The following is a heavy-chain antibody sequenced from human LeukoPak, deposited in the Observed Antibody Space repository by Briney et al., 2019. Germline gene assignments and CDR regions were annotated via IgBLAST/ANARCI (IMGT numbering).Heavy chain of an antibody. D-gene: IGHD3-10*01. CDR1: GGSISSYY. CDR3: ARHQNRYGSGSYTLYYYYGMDV. V-gene: IGHV4-59*08. J-gene: IGHJ6*02. Sequence: SETLSLTCTVSGGSISSYYWSWIRQPPGKGLEWIGYIYYSGGTNYNPSLKSRVTISVDTSKNQFSLKLSSVTAADTAVYYCARHQNRYGSGSYTLYYYYGMDVWGQGTTVTVSS. CDR2: IYYSGGT.